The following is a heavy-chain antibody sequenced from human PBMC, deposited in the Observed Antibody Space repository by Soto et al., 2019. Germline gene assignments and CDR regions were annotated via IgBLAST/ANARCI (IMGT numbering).Heavy chain of an antibody. CDR1: GYSFTSYW. V-gene: IGHV5-51*03. CDR3: ATLGAAAGPCFDY. CDR2: IYPGDSDT. Sequence: EVQLVQSGAEVKKPGESLKISCKGSGYSFTSYWIGWVRQMPGKGLEWMGIIYPGDSDTRYRPCFQGQVTISADKSISTEYLQQSSLKASDTATYHGATLGAAAGPCFDYWGQGTLVTVSS. D-gene: IGHD6-13*01. J-gene: IGHJ4*02.